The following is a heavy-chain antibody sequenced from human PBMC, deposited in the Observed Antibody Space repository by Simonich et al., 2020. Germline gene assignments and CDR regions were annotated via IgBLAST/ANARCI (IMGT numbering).Heavy chain of an antibody. J-gene: IGHJ4*02. CDR1: GGSISSSSYY. V-gene: IGHV4-39*01. CDR3: ARWAYSSSYFDY. D-gene: IGHD6-6*01. Sequence: QLQLQESGPGLVKPSETLSLTCTVSGGSISSSSYYWGWIRQPPGKGLEWIGRIYYSGGTYYTPSLKSRVTISVDTSKNQFSRKLSSVTAADTAVYYCARWAYSSSYFDYWGQGTLVTASS. CDR2: IYYSGGT.